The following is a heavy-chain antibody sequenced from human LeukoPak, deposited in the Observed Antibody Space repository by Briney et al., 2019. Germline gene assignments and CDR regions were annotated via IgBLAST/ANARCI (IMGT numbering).Heavy chain of an antibody. CDR1: GFTFSRYA. CDR3: AKSHLSDDYVWGSYRPDY. Sequence: PGGSLRLSCAASGFTFSRYAMSWVRQAPGKGLEWVSVISGSGGSTYYVDSVKGRFIISRDNSKNTLYLQMNSLRAEDTAVYYCAKSHLSDDYVWGSYRPDYWGQGTLVTVSS. D-gene: IGHD3-16*02. V-gene: IGHV3-23*01. CDR2: ISGSGGST. J-gene: IGHJ4*02.